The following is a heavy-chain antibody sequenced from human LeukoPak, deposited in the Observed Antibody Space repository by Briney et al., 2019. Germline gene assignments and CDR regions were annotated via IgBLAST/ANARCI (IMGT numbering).Heavy chain of an antibody. CDR3: ARTGYTSGWYVGSFDY. J-gene: IGHJ4*02. Sequence: GESLMISCKGSGYSFTSYWIGWVRQMPGKGLEWMGIIYPGDSDTRYSPSFQGQVTISADKSISTAYLQWSSLKASDTALYYCARTGYTSGWYVGSFDYWGQGTLVTVSS. CDR2: IYPGDSDT. V-gene: IGHV5-51*01. D-gene: IGHD6-19*01. CDR1: GYSFTSYW.